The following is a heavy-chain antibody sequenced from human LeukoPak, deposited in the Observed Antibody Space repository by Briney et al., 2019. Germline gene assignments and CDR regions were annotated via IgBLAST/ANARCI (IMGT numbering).Heavy chain of an antibody. J-gene: IGHJ5*02. CDR2: ISGSGEST. D-gene: IGHD3-10*01. CDR1: GFPFRNYA. CDR3: AKDKYYGSGSPNWFDP. Sequence: GGSLRLSCAASGFPFRNYAMNWVRQAPGRGLEWVSAISGSGESTYYADSVKGRFTISRDNSKNTLFLQMNSLRAEDTAVYYCAKDKYYGSGSPNWFDPWGQGTLVTVSS. V-gene: IGHV3-23*01.